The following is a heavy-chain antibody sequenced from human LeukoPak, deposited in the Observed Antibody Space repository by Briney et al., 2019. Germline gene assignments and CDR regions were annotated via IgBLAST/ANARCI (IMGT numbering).Heavy chain of an antibody. V-gene: IGHV4-59*12. J-gene: IGHJ5*02. Sequence: SETLTLTCTVSGGSISSYYWSWIRQPPGKALEWIGYIYYSWSTNYNPSLKSRVTISVDTSKNQFSLKLASVTAADTAVYYCARVYGVDVWFDPWGQGILVTVSS. CDR3: ARVYGVDVWFDP. D-gene: IGHD2/OR15-2a*01. CDR1: GGSISSYY. CDR2: IYYSWST.